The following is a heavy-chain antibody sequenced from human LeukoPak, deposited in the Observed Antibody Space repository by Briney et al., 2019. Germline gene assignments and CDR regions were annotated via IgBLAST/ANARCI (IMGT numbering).Heavy chain of an antibody. CDR2: MNHSGST. J-gene: IGHJ5*02. Sequence: SETLSLTCAVYGGSFSGYYWSWIRQPPGKGLEGSGEMNHSGSTNYNPSLNTRVTISVDKSNNHSSMKLSSVTAAAMAVYYCAREGRYCSSTSCSNWFVPWGQGTLVTVSS. CDR3: AREGRYCSSTSCSNWFVP. D-gene: IGHD2-2*01. V-gene: IGHV4-34*01. CDR1: GGSFSGYY.